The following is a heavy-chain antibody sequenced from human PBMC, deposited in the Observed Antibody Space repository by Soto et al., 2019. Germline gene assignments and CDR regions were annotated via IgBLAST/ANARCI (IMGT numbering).Heavy chain of an antibody. Sequence: GGSLRLSCAASGFTFSSCAMNLVRQAPGKGLEWVSAVSGSGGSTYYADSVKGRFTISRDNSKNTLYLQMNSLRAEETAIYYCASPGQYQLLHYFYYALDVWGKGTTVTVSA. V-gene: IGHV3-23*01. CDR2: VSGSGGST. CDR3: ASPGQYQLLHYFYYALDV. D-gene: IGHD2-2*01. CDR1: GFTFSSCA. J-gene: IGHJ6*04.